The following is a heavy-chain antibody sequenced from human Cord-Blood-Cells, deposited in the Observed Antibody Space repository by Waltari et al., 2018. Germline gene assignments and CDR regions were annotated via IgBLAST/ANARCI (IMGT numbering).Heavy chain of an antibody. CDR2: ISSSSYI. Sequence: EVQLVESGGGLVKPGGSLRLSCAASGFTFSSYSLNWVRQAPGKGLEWVSSISSSSYIYYADSVKGRFTISRDNAKNSLYLQMNSLRAEDTAVYYCARGYTVTTWYFDLWGRGTLVTVSS. V-gene: IGHV3-21*01. CDR1: GFTFSSYS. CDR3: ARGYTVTTWYFDL. J-gene: IGHJ2*01. D-gene: IGHD4-17*01.